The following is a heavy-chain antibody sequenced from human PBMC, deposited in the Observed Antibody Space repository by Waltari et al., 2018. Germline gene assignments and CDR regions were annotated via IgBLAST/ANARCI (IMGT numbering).Heavy chain of an antibody. V-gene: IGHV5-51*01. D-gene: IGHD1-1*01. CDR3: ARRTKATTNVDS. J-gene: IGHJ4*02. Sequence: VHLEQSGVEVKKPVDSLTISCKCSGSTFINHWIGWVRQLPGKGLEWMGIIYPDEADTRNSLSVQGQVARSVDKSTATAYLQWTRLKASDTAMYYCARRTKATTNVDSWGGGTVVTVA. CDR2: IYPDEADT. CDR1: GSTFINHW.